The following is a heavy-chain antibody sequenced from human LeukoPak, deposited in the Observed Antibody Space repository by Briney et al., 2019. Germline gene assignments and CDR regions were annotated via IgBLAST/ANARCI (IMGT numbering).Heavy chain of an antibody. CDR1: GFTFSSYA. Sequence: RTGGSLRLSCAASGFTFSSYAMSWVRQAPGKGLEWVSAISGSGGSTYYADSVKGRFTISRDNSKNTLYLQMNSLRAEDTAVYYCAKDLIGGDGGNGYYDAFDIWGQGTMVTVSS. CDR2: ISGSGGST. D-gene: IGHD4-23*01. J-gene: IGHJ3*02. CDR3: AKDLIGGDGGNGYYDAFDI. V-gene: IGHV3-23*01.